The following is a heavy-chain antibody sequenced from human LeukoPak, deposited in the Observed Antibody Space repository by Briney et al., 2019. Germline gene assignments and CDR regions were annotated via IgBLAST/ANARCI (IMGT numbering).Heavy chain of an antibody. CDR2: IYYSGST. J-gene: IGHJ4*02. CDR1: GGSISSYY. Sequence: SETLSLTCTVSGGSISSYYWSWIRQPAGKGLEWIGYIYYSGSTNYNPSLKSRVTISVDTSKNQFSLKLSSVTAADTAVYYCARAYSSSWYEVAGFDYWGQGTLVTVSS. D-gene: IGHD6-13*01. CDR3: ARAYSSSWYEVAGFDY. V-gene: IGHV4-59*01.